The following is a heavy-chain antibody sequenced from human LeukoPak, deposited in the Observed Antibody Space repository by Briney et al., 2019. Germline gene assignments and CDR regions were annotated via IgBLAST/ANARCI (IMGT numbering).Heavy chain of an antibody. CDR1: GFTFSAYA. V-gene: IGHV3-23*01. D-gene: IGHD3-3*01. Sequence: QSGGSLRLSCAASGFTFSAYAMNWVRQAPGKGLEWVSGISGSGGNTYYADSVKGRFTISRDNPKNTLYLQMNSLRAEDTAVYYCAKGTSFAVVTQGGNFDYWGQGTLVTVSS. CDR3: AKGTSFAVVTQGGNFDY. J-gene: IGHJ4*02. CDR2: ISGSGGNT.